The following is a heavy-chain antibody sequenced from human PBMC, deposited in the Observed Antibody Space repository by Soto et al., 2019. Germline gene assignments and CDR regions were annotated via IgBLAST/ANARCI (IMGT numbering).Heavy chain of an antibody. CDR2: IGTAGDT. D-gene: IGHD3-3*01. CDR3: ARGGTGYDFWSGYYFDY. J-gene: IGHJ4*02. V-gene: IGHV3-13*01. Sequence: GGSLRLSCAASGFTFSSYDMHWVRQATGKGLEWVSAIGTAGDTYYPGSVKGRFTISRENAKNSLYLQMNSLRAGDTAVYYCARGGTGYDFWSGYYFDYWGQGTLVTVSS. CDR1: GFTFSSYD.